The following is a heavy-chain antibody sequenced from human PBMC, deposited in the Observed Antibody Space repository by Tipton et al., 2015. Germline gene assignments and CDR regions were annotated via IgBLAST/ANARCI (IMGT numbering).Heavy chain of an antibody. D-gene: IGHD3-3*01. Sequence: TLSLTCSVSGVSISSRGYYWGWIRQPPGKGLEWIGYIHKSGSSSYNPSFGSRVTISGDTSMNHFSLRLSSVTAADTAVYYCARDWIDFWSGIKGDYGMDVWGQGTTVTVSS. CDR2: IHKSGSS. V-gene: IGHV4-61*03. CDR1: GVSISSRGYY. J-gene: IGHJ6*02. CDR3: ARDWIDFWSGIKGDYGMDV.